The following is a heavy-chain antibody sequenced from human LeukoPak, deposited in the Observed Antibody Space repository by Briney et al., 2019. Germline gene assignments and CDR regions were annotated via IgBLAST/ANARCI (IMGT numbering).Heavy chain of an antibody. D-gene: IGHD3-22*01. CDR2: ISSSGSST. J-gene: IGHJ4*02. Sequence: GGSLRLSCAASGFTFSSYAMSWVRQAPGKGLEWVSAISSSGSSTYYADSVKGRFTTSRDNSKNTLYLQMNSLRAENTAVYYCAKEVTAYYYDSSGYGLFDYWGQGTLVTVSS. V-gene: IGHV3-23*01. CDR3: AKEVTAYYYDSSGYGLFDY. CDR1: GFTFSSYA.